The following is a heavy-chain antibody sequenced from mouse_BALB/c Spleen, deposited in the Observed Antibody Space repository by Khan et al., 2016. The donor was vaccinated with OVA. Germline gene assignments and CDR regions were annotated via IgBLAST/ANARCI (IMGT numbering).Heavy chain of an antibody. Sequence: VQLQQSRAELLKPGASVKLSCTSSGFNIKDTYMHWVKQRPEQGLEWIGRIDPANGDTKYAPKFQGKATITADTSSNTAYLQLSSLTSEDTAVYYSAAFDGNLFAYWGQGTLVTVSA. CDR3: AAFDGNLFAY. V-gene: IGHV14-3*02. J-gene: IGHJ3*01. D-gene: IGHD2-1*01. CDR1: GFNIKDTY. CDR2: IDPANGDT.